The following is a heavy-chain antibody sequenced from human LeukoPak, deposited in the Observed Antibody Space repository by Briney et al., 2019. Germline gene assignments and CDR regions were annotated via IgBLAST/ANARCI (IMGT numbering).Heavy chain of an antibody. CDR3: ADPDWG. V-gene: IGHV3-7*01. J-gene: IGHJ3*01. Sequence: GGSLRLSCVASGFIFNNAWMTWVRRAPGKGLEWVATIRKDESAKHYVDSVKGRFTISRDNAMNSVYLQMNSLRAEDTAVYYCADPDWGWGQGTMVTVSS. CDR2: IRKDESAK. D-gene: IGHD3/OR15-3a*01. CDR1: GFIFNNAW.